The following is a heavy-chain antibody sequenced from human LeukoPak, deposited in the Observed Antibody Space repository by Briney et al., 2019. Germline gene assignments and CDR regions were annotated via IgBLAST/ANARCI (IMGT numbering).Heavy chain of an antibody. CDR2: IRYDGSNK. CDR1: GFTFSSYG. V-gene: IGHV3-30*02. J-gene: IGHJ1*01. Sequence: GGSLRLSCAASGFTFSSYGMHWVRQAPGKGLEWVAFIRYDGSNKYYADSVKGRFTISRDNSKNTLYLQMNSLRAEDTAVYYCAKDRCSGGSCYSMNAEYFQHWGQGTLVTVSS. D-gene: IGHD2-15*01. CDR3: AKDRCSGGSCYSMNAEYFQH.